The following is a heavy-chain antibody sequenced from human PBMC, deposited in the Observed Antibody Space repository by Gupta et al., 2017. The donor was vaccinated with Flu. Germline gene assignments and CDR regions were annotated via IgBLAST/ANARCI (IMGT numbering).Heavy chain of an antibody. CDR3: ARDSGWKYFDD. Sequence: QVQLVESGGGLVQPGRSLRLSCTASGFIFSTYGMHWVRQAPGKGLEWLTVMSNDGSNKYYADSVRGRFTISRDNSKNTLFLQMNSLRAEDTAVYYCARDSGWKYFDDWGQGTLVTVSS. CDR2: MSNDGSNK. CDR1: GFIFSTYG. J-gene: IGHJ4*02. V-gene: IGHV3-30*03. D-gene: IGHD1-1*01.